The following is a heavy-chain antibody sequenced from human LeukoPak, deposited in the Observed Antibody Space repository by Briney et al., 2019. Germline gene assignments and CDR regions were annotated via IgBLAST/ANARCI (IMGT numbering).Heavy chain of an antibody. J-gene: IGHJ4*02. CDR1: GYTFTGYY. CDR3: ARVSEEYYFDY. Sequence: GASVTVSCTASGYTFTGYYMHWVRQAPGQGLEWMGWINPNSGGTNYAQKFQGRVTMTRDTSISTAYMELSRLRSDDTAVYYCARVSEEYYFDYWGQGTLVTVSS. V-gene: IGHV1-2*02. CDR2: INPNSGGT.